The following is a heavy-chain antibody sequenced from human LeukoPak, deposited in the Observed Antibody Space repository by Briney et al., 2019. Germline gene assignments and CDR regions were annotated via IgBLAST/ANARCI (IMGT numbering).Heavy chain of an antibody. V-gene: IGHV1-18*01. CDR3: ARCPGYSYGYSNLDY. CDR1: GYTFTSYG. CDR2: IGAYNGNT. J-gene: IGHJ4*02. D-gene: IGHD5-18*01. Sequence: ASVKVSCKASGYTFTSYGISWVRQAPGQGLEWMGWIGAYNGNTNYAQKLQGRVTMTTDTSTSTAYMELRSLRSDDTAVYYCARCPGYSYGYSNLDYWGQGTLVTVSS.